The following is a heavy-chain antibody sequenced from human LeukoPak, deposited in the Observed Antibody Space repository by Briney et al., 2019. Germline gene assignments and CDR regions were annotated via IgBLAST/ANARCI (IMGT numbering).Heavy chain of an antibody. D-gene: IGHD3-10*01. CDR2: IVGSGGGT. CDR3: ARDLETYYYGSGTYFPLGY. CDR1: GFTFSSYT. V-gene: IGHV3-23*01. J-gene: IGHJ4*02. Sequence: SGGSPRLSCAASGFTFSSYTMTWVRQAPGKGLEWVSAIVGSGGGTFYADSVKGRFTISRDNAKNSLYLQMNSLRGEDTAVYYCARDLETYYYGSGTYFPLGYWGQGTLVTVSS.